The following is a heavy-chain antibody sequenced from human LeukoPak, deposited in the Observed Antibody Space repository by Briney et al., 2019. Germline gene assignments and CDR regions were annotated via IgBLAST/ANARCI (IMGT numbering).Heavy chain of an antibody. V-gene: IGHV3-21*04. CDR3: ASALCGGDCYQTPLEYFQH. CDR1: GFTFSSYS. CDR2: ISSTSSYI. J-gene: IGHJ1*01. Sequence: GGALRLSCAASGFTFSSYSMNWVRQAPGKGLEWVASISSTSSYIYYADSVKGRFTISRDNSKNTLYLQMNSLRAEDTAVYYWASALCGGDCYQTPLEYFQHWGQGTLVTVSS. D-gene: IGHD2-21*02.